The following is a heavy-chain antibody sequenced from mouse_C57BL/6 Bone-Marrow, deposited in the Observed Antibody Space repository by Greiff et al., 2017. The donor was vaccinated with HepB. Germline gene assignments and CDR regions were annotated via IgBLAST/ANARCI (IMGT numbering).Heavy chain of an antibody. D-gene: IGHD1-1*01. CDR2: IYPSDSET. CDR3: ASAVVATDWYFDV. V-gene: IGHV1-61*01. CDR1: GYTFTSYW. J-gene: IGHJ1*03. Sequence: QVQLQQPGAELVRPGSSVKLSCKASGYTFTSYWMDWVKQRPGQGLEWIGNIYPSDSETHYNQKFKDKATLTVDKSSSTAYMQLSSLTSEDSAVYDGASAVVATDWYFDVWGTGTTVTVSS.